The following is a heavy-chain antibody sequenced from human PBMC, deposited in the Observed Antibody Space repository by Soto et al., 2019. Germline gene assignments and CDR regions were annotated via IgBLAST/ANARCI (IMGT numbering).Heavy chain of an antibody. CDR1: GFTFSSYG. D-gene: IGHD3-3*01. J-gene: IGHJ6*02. V-gene: IGHV3-33*01. CDR3: ASSQGGGAYYDFWSGYNYYYYGMDV. Sequence: PGGSLRLSCAASGFTFSSYGMHWVRQAPGKGLEWAAVIWYDGSNKYYADSVKGRFTISRDNSKNTLYLQMNSLRAEAPAVYYCASSQGGGAYYDFWSGYNYYYYGMDVWGQGTTVTVSS. CDR2: IWYDGSNK.